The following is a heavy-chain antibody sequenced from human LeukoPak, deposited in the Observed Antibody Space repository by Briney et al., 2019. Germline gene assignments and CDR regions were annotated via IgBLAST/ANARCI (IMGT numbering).Heavy chain of an antibody. Sequence: GRSLRLSCAASGFTFSNYVMHWVRQAPGKGLEWVAVISYDGRNKYYADSVKGRFTISRDDSKNTVYLQMNSLRGEDTAVYYCARVSAVGASREFDYWGQGTLVTVSS. CDR3: ARVSAVGASREFDY. J-gene: IGHJ4*02. CDR1: GFTFSNYV. V-gene: IGHV3-30*03. CDR2: ISYDGRNK. D-gene: IGHD1-26*01.